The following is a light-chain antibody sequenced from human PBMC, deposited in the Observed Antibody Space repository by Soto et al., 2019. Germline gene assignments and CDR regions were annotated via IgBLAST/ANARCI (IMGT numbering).Light chain of an antibody. CDR2: ETS. CDR3: QQRNNWRDT. J-gene: IGKJ5*01. V-gene: IGKV3-11*01. CDR1: QSVSNY. Sequence: EIVLTQCPATLSLSPGERATLSCRASQSVSNYLSWYQQKPGLAPRLLMYETSRRATGIPARFSGSGSGTDFTLTISSLEPEDFAVYYCQQRNNWRDTFGQGTRLEIK.